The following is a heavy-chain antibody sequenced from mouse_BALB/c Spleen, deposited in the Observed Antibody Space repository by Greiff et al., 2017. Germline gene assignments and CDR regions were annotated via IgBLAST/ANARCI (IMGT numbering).Heavy chain of an antibody. CDR1: GFTFSSYT. V-gene: IGHV5-6-4*01. D-gene: IGHD2-4*01. CDR2: ISSGGSYT. Sequence: EVMLVESGGGLVKPGGSLKLSCAASGFTFSSYTMSWVRQTPEKRLEWVATISSGGSYTYYPDSVKGRFTISRDNAKNTLYLQMSSLKSEDTAMYYCTREDYDYDRAMDYWGQGTSVTVSS. J-gene: IGHJ4*01. CDR3: TREDYDYDRAMDY.